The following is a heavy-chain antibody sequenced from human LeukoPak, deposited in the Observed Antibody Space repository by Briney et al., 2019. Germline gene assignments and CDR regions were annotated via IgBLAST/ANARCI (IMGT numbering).Heavy chain of an antibody. J-gene: IGHJ4*02. D-gene: IGHD5-12*01. V-gene: IGHV3-48*04. CDR3: ARDPGGYSGYDVDN. CDR1: GFTFSQCS. Sequence: GGSLRLSCAASGFTFSQCSMNWVRQAPGRGLEWISYISPSSSTIYYADSVKGRFTISRDNAKNSLYLQMNSLRVEDTAVYYCARDPGGYSGYDVDNWGQGTLVTVSS. CDR2: ISPSSSTI.